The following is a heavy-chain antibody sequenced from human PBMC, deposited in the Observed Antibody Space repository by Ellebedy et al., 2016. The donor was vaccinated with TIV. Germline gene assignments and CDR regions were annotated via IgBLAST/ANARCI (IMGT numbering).Heavy chain of an antibody. D-gene: IGHD4-17*01. CDR3: ARNPDYANGMDV. CDR1: GYTLTELS. J-gene: IGHJ6*02. V-gene: IGHV1-24*01. CDR2: FDPEDGET. Sequence: ASVKVSXXVSGYTLTELSMHWVRQAPGKGLEWMGGFDPEDGETIYAQKFQGRVTMTEDTSTDTAYMELSSLRSEDTAVYYCARNPDYANGMDVWGQGTTVTVSS.